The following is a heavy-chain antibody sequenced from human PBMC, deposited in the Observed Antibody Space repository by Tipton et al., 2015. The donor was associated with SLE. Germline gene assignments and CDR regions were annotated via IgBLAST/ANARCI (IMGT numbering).Heavy chain of an antibody. J-gene: IGHJ4*02. CDR1: GGSFSGYY. D-gene: IGHD6-6*01. Sequence: LRLSCAVYGGSFSGYYWSWIRQPPGKGLEWIGKIDHSGSTNYNPSLKRRVTISVDTSKNQFSLKLSSVTAADTAVYYCARGSSSPHWGQGTLVTLAS. CDR3: ARGSSSPH. V-gene: IGHV4-34*01. CDR2: IDHSGST.